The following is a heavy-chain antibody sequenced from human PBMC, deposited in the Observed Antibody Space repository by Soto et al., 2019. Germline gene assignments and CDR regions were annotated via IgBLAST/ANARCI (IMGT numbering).Heavy chain of an antibody. V-gene: IGHV3-23*01. J-gene: IGHJ4*02. D-gene: IGHD3-10*01. CDR3: AKDQYYGSGSYYPFDY. CDR2: ISGSGGST. Sequence: GGSLRLSCAASGFTFSSYAMSWVRQAPGKGLEWVSTISGSGGSTYYADSVKGRFTISRDNSKNTLYLQMNILRAEDTALYYCAKDQYYGSGSYYPFDYWGQGTLVTVSS. CDR1: GFTFSSYA.